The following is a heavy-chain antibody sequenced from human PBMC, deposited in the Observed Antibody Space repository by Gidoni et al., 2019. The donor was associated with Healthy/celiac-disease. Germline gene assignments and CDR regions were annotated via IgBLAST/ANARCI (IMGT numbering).Heavy chain of an antibody. CDR2: IYYSGST. J-gene: IGHJ3*02. CDR1: GGSISSYY. V-gene: IGHV4-59*01. CDR3: AGGYYYGSGSYEI. Sequence: QVQLQESGPGLVKPSETLSLTCTVSGGSISSYYWSWIRQPPGKGLEWIGYIYYSGSTNYNPSLKSRVTISVDTSKNQFSLKLSSVTAADTAVYYCAGGYYYGSGSYEIWGQGTMVTVSS. D-gene: IGHD3-10*01.